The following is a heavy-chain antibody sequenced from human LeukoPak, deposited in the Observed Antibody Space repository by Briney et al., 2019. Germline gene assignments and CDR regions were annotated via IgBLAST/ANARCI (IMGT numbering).Heavy chain of an antibody. Sequence: GGSLRLSCAASGFTFSNYDMSWVRQAPGKGLEWVSAISGSGRKTYYPDSVKGRFTISRDNSKNTLYLQMNSLRAEDAAVYYCAKDPLGDYWGQGTLVTVSS. CDR1: GFTFSNYD. CDR3: AKDPLGDY. J-gene: IGHJ4*02. V-gene: IGHV3-23*01. CDR2: ISGSGRKT.